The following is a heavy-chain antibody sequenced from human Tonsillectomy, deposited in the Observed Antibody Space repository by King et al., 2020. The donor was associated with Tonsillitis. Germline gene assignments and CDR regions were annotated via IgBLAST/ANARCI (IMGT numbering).Heavy chain of an antibody. Sequence: VQLVESGGGLVQPGRSLRLSCAASGFTFDDYAMHWVRQVPGKGLEWVSGISWNSGSIVYADSVKGRFTISRDNAKNSLYLQMNSLRAEDTALYYCAKDGDYGGKGPRGYFDYWGQGTLVTVSS. V-gene: IGHV3-9*01. CDR3: AKDGDYGGKGPRGYFDY. D-gene: IGHD4-23*01. J-gene: IGHJ4*02. CDR2: ISWNSGSI. CDR1: GFTFDDYA.